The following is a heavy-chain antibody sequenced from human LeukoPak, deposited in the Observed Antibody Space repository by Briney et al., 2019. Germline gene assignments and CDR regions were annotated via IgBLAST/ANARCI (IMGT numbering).Heavy chain of an antibody. Sequence: GGSLRFSWAASGFTFSSYGMRWVRQAPGKGLGWVAVIWYDGGNKYYADSVKGRFTISRHNSQNTLYLQMNSLRAEDTAVYYCAKDMVEYGDYYYFDYWGQGTLVTVSS. CDR3: AKDMVEYGDYYYFDY. D-gene: IGHD4-17*01. V-gene: IGHV3-33*06. CDR1: GFTFSSYG. CDR2: IWYDGGNK. J-gene: IGHJ4*02.